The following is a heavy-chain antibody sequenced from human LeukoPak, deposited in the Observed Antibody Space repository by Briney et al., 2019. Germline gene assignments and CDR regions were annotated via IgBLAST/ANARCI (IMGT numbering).Heavy chain of an antibody. D-gene: IGHD7-27*01. CDR1: GGTFSSYA. CDR2: ISAYNGNT. CDR3: ARSLGSFDAFDI. J-gene: IGHJ3*02. V-gene: IGHV1-18*01. Sequence: ASVKVSCKASGGTFSSYAISWVRQAPGQGLEWMGWISAYNGNTNYAQKLQGRVTMTTDTSTSTAYMELRSLRSDDTAVYYCARSLGSFDAFDIWGQGTMVTVSS.